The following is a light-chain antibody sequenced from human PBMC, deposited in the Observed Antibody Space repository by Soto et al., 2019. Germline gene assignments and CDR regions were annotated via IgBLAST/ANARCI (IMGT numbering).Light chain of an antibody. J-gene: IGLJ3*02. V-gene: IGLV1-44*01. CDR2: SIN. CDR3: SSWDDSRDGPV. Sequence: QSVLTQPPSASATPGQTVTISCSGRYSNIGSNFVSWYQRLPGTAPKHLIYSINNRPSWVPDRRSGSNSGTSAALTISGLQSEEEADYFCSSWDDSRDGPVFGGGTKLTVL. CDR1: YSNIGSNF.